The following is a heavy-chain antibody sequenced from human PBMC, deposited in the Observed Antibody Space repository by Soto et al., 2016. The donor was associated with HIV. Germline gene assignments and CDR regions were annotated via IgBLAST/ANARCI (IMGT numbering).Heavy chain of an antibody. D-gene: IGHD2-8*01. CDR3: ARDRGVGVKVPDAFDI. CDR1: GGSISSGGYY. CDR2: IYYSGST. V-gene: IGHV4-31*03. Sequence: QVQLQESGPGLVKPSQTLSLTCTVSGGSISSGGYYWSWIRQHPGKGLEWIGNIYYSGSTYYNPSLKSRLTISVDTSKSQFSLKLNSVTAADTAMYYCARDRGVGVKVPDAFDIWGQGTMVTGLF. J-gene: IGHJ3*02.